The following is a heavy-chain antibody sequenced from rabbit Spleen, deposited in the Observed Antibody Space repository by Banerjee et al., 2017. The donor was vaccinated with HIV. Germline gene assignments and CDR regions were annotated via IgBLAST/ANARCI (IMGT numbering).Heavy chain of an antibody. D-gene: IGHD7-1*01. CDR1: GFSFNSNYY. V-gene: IGHV1S40*01. J-gene: IGHJ4*01. Sequence: QSLEESGGDLVKPGASLTLTCTASGFSFNSNYYMCWVRQAPGKGLEWIGCIYAAGSGATYYARWAKGRFTISKTSSTTVTLQMTSLTAADTATYFCGRSSNAGYAGYGYGSNLWGPGTLVTVS. CDR3: GRSSNAGYAGYGYGSNL. CDR2: IYAAGSGAT.